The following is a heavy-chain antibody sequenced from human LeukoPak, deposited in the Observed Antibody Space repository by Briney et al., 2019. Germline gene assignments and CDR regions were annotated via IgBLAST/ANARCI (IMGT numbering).Heavy chain of an antibody. Sequence: SGGSLRLSCAASGFTFNSYSMNWVRQAPGKGLEWVSFISSIRTYTYYADSVKGRFTISRDNAKNSLFLQMNSLRAEDTAVYYCARGDVIDYWGQGTLVTVSS. CDR1: GFTFNSYS. D-gene: IGHD3-16*02. CDR2: ISSIRTYT. CDR3: ARGDVIDY. V-gene: IGHV3-21*01. J-gene: IGHJ4*02.